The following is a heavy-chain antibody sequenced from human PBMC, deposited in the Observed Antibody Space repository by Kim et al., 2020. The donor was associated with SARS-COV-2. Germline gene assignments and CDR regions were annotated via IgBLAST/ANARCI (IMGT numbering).Heavy chain of an antibody. V-gene: IGHV3-48*03. CDR2: ISSIGSTI. J-gene: IGHJ4*02. Sequence: GGSLRLSCAASGFTFSSYEMNWVRQAPGKGREWVSYISSIGSTIYYADSVKGRFTISRDNAENSLYLQMNSLRAEDTAVYYCARVRGSGRFDYWGQGTLVTVSS. CDR1: GFTFSSYE. CDR3: ARVRGSGRFDY. D-gene: IGHD3-10*01.